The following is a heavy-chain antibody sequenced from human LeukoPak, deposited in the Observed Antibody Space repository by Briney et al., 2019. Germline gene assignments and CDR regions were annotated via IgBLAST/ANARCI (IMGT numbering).Heavy chain of an antibody. Sequence: PSQTLFLTCTVSGGSLSSGGYYWSWIRQHPGKGLEWIGYIYYSGSTYYNPSLKSRVTISVDTSKNQFSLKLSSVTAADTAVYYCAASGVRVPPAVEPFDIWGQGTMVTVSS. J-gene: IGHJ3*02. CDR2: IYYSGST. V-gene: IGHV4-31*03. D-gene: IGHD1-26*01. CDR3: AASGVRVPPAVEPFDI. CDR1: GGSLSSGGYY.